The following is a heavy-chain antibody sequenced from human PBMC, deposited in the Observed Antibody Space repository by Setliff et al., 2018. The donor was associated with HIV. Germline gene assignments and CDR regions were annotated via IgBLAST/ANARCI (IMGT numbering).Heavy chain of an antibody. D-gene: IGHD3-22*01. CDR3: ARRHYYDSSGYFDY. J-gene: IGHJ4*02. CDR1: GYTFTGYY. V-gene: IGHV1-2*06. CDR2: INPNSGGT. Sequence: ASVKVSCKASGYTFTGYYMHWVRQAPGQGLEWMGRINPNSGGTNYAQKFQGRVTMTRDTSISTAYMELSRLRSDDTAVYYCARRHYYDSSGYFDYWGQGTLVTVSS.